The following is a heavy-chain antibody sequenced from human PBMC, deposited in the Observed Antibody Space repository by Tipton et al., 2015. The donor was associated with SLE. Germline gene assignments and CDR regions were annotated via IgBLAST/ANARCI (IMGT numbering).Heavy chain of an antibody. D-gene: IGHD4-17*01. CDR3: AGARADYGYGFDI. CDR1: GASISSYY. CDR2: IYTSGGT. Sequence: TLSLTCTVSGASISSYYWSWIRQPPGKGLECIGYIYTSGGTNYNPSLKSRVTISVDTSKNQFSLNLSSVTAADTAVYYCAGARADYGYGFDIWGQGTMVTVSS. V-gene: IGHV4-4*09. J-gene: IGHJ3*02.